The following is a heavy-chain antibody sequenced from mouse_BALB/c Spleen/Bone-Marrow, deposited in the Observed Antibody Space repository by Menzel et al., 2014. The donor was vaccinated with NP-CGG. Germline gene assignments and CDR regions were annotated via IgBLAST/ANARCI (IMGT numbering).Heavy chain of an antibody. V-gene: IGHV14-3*02. D-gene: IGHD1-1*01. CDR3: ARYRYYGSSYAMDY. Sequence: VQLKQSGAELVKPGASVKLSCTASGFNIKDTYMYWVKQRPEQGLGWIGRIDPANGNTKYDPKFQGKATITADTSSNTAYLQLSSLTSEDTAVYYCARYRYYGSSYAMDYWGQGTSVTASS. J-gene: IGHJ4*01. CDR1: GFNIKDTY. CDR2: IDPANGNT.